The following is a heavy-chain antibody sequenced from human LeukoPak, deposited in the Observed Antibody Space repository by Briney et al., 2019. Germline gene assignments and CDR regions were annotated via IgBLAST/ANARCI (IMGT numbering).Heavy chain of an antibody. CDR1: GYTFTGHY. CDR3: ARTLYIAAVPGGFDY. D-gene: IGHD6-13*01. CDR2: INPKNAGT. Sequence: ASVKVSCKASGYTFTGHYMHWVRQAPGQGLEWMGWINPKNAGTNFAQRFQGRVTMTRDTSISIVYMELSRLRSDDTALYYCARTLYIAAVPGGFDYWGQGTLVTVSS. J-gene: IGHJ4*02. V-gene: IGHV1-2*02.